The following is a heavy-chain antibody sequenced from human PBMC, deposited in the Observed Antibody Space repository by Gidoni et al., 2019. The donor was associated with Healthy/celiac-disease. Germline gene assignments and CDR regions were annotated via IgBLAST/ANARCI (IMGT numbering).Heavy chain of an antibody. V-gene: IGHV3-30-3*01. CDR3: ARASGIAVAGNPDY. Sequence: QVQLVESGGGVVQPGRSLRLSCAASGFTFSSYAMHWVRQAPGKGLEWVAVISYDGSNKYYADSVKGRFTISRDNSKNTLYLQMNSLRAEDTAVYYCARASGIAVAGNPDYWGQGTLVTVSS. CDR1: GFTFSSYA. D-gene: IGHD6-19*01. J-gene: IGHJ4*02. CDR2: ISYDGSNK.